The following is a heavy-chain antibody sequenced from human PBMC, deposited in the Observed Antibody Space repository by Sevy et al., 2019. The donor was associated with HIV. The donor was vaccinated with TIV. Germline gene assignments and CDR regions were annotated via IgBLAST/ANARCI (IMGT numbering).Heavy chain of an antibody. Sequence: GGSLRLSCAASGFTFSTYGMHWVRQAPGKGLEWVTVISSDGNNKYYADSVKGRFTISRDSSKNTLYLQMNSLRAEDTAVYYCAKDQGSYGSGSLLDYWGQGTLVTVSS. D-gene: IGHD3-10*01. CDR3: AKDQGSYGSGSLLDY. J-gene: IGHJ4*02. CDR1: GFTFSTYG. V-gene: IGHV3-30*18. CDR2: ISSDGNNK.